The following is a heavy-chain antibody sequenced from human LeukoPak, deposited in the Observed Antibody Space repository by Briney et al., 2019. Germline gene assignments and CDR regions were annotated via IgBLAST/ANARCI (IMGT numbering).Heavy chain of an antibody. J-gene: IGHJ4*02. Sequence: PGTSLRLSCEASGFAFGSYAMHWVRQAPGRGLEWVSSISSSSSYIYYADSVKGRFTISRDNAKNSLYLQMNSLRAEDTAVYYCASLAAAGIDYWGQGTLVTVSS. V-gene: IGHV3-21*01. CDR1: GFAFGSYA. CDR2: ISSSSSYI. CDR3: ASLAAAGIDY. D-gene: IGHD6-13*01.